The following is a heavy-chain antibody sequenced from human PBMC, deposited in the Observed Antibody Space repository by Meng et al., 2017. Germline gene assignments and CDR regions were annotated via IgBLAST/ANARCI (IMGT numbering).Heavy chain of an antibody. CDR2: INHSGST. CDR1: GGSVSDYY. CDR3: ARGPTTMAHDFDY. D-gene: IGHD4-11*01. V-gene: IGHV4-34*01. J-gene: IGHJ4*02. Sequence: QVRVQQWGAGRLTPSETLSLTCVVSGGSVSDYYWSWIRQTPGKGLEWIGEINHSGSTNYNPSLESRATISVDTSQNNLSLKLSSVTAADSAVYYCARGPTTMAHDFDYWGQGTLVTVSS.